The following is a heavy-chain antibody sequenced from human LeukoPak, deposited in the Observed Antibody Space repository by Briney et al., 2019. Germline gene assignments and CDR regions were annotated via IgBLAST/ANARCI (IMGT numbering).Heavy chain of an antibody. J-gene: IGHJ5*02. V-gene: IGHV1-69*05. D-gene: IGHD6-19*01. CDR3: ASHSSGWYGRFDP. CDR2: IIPIFGTA. Sequence: SVKVSCKASGGTFSSYAISWVRQAPGQGLEWMGGIIPIFGTANYAQKFQGRVTITTDESTSTAYMELSSLRSEDTAVYYCASHSSGWYGRFDPWGQGTLVPVSS. CDR1: GGTFSSYA.